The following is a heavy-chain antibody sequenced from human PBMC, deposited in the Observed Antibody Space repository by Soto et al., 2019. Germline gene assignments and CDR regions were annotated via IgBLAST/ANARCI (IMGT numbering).Heavy chain of an antibody. CDR2: INTDGSNT. V-gene: IGHV3-74*01. CDR3: AREFCSGGNCYTYYFDP. D-gene: IGHD2-15*01. J-gene: IGHJ5*02. CDR1: GLTFNRYW. Sequence: GSLRLSCAASGLTFNRYWMHWVRHAPGKGLVWVSHINTDGSNTNYADSVKGRFTISRDNAKSTLFLQMNSLRDEDTAVYYCAREFCSGGNCYTYYFDPWGQGIPVTVSS.